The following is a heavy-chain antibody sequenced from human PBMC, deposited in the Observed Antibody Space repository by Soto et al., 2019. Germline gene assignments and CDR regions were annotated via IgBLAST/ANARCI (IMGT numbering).Heavy chain of an antibody. CDR3: VKDIIGGCSGGSCYEIIFQH. CDR2: INWNSDNI. D-gene: IGHD2-15*01. CDR1: GFTFDDYA. V-gene: IGHV3-9*01. J-gene: IGHJ1*01. Sequence: HPGGSLRLSCAASGFTFDDYAMHWVRQAPGKGLEWVSGINWNSDNIGYADSVMGRFTISRDNAKNSLYLQMNSLRAEDTALYYCVKDIIGGCSGGSCYEIIFQHWGQGTLVTVSS.